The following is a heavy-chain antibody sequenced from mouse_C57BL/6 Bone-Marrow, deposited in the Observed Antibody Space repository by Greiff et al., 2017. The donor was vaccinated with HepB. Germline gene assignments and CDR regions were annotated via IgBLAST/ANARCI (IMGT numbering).Heavy chain of an antibody. CDR1: GYTFTSYW. D-gene: IGHD1-1*01. V-gene: IGHV1-61*01. CDR2: IYPSDSAT. Sequence: VQLQQPGAELVRPGSSVKLSCKASGYTFTSYWMDWVKQRPGQGLEWIGNIYPSDSATHYNQKFKDKATLTVDKSSSTAYMQLSSLTSEDSAVYYCARTAGSSPHYAMDYWGQGTSVTVSS. J-gene: IGHJ4*01. CDR3: ARTAGSSPHYAMDY.